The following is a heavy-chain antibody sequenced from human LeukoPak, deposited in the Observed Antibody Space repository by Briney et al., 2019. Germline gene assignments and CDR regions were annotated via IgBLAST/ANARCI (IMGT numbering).Heavy chain of an antibody. D-gene: IGHD3-10*01. CDR3: ARDSRNYYNSGSYFT. J-gene: IGHJ2*01. Sequence: GRSLRLSCAASGFSFGYSAMHWVRQAPGKGLEWVAVIWYDGSNQYYADSVKGRFTISRDNSKNMVYLQMNSLRAEDTAVYYCARDSRNYYNSGSYFTWGRGTLVTVSS. CDR1: GFSFGYSA. V-gene: IGHV3-33*01. CDR2: IWYDGSNQ.